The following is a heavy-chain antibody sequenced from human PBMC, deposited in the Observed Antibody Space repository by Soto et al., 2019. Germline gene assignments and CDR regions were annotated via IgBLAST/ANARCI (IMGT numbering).Heavy chain of an antibody. CDR1: GCSVSSDIYY. J-gene: IGHJ6*02. V-gene: IGHV4-61*01. Sequence: PSETLSLTCSVSGCSVSSDIYYWTWIRQHPGKGPEWIGHIYHSGSTNYNPSLKSRVTISVDTSKNQFSLKLSSVTAAVTAVYYCERGISGYSYAYYYYGMDVWGQGTTVTVSS. CDR2: IYHSGST. D-gene: IGHD5-18*01. CDR3: ERGISGYSYAYYYYGMDV.